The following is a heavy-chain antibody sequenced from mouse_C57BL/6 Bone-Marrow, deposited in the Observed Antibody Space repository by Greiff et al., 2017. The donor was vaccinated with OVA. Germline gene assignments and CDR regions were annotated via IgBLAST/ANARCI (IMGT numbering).Heavy chain of an antibody. D-gene: IGHD1-1*02. J-gene: IGHJ2*01. Sequence: VQLQQSGAELVRPGASVKLSCTASGFNIKDYYMHWVKQRPEQGLEWIGRIDPEDGDTEYAPKFQGKATMTADTSSNTAYLQLSSLTSEDTAVYDCTTGWLGYYFDYWGQGTTLTVSS. CDR3: TTGWLGYYFDY. CDR1: GFNIKDYY. CDR2: IDPEDGDT. V-gene: IGHV14-1*01.